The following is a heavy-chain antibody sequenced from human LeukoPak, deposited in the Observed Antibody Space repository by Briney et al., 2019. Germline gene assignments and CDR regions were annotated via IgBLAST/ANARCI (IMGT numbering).Heavy chain of an antibody. V-gene: IGHV4-34*01. D-gene: IGHD6-6*01. CDR3: ARRYSSSPKPYYFDY. Sequence: PSETLSLTCAVYGGSFSGYYWSWIRQPPGNGLEWIGEINHSGSTNYNPSLKSRVTISVDTSKNQFSLKLSSVTAADTAVYYCARRYSSSPKPYYFDYWGQGTLVTVSS. CDR1: GGSFSGYY. CDR2: INHSGST. J-gene: IGHJ4*02.